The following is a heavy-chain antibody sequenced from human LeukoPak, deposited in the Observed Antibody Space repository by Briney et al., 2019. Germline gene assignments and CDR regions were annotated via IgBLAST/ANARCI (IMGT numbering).Heavy chain of an antibody. CDR1: GGSFSGYY. CDR3: ARGRLLGYCSSTSCWNWFDP. V-gene: IGHV4-34*01. Sequence: SETLSLTCAVYGGSFSGYYWSWIRQPPGKGLEWIGEINHSGSTNYNPSLKSRVTISVDTSKNQFSLKLSSVTAADTAVYYCARGRLLGYCSSTSCWNWFDPWGQGTLVTVSS. D-gene: IGHD2-2*01. J-gene: IGHJ5*02. CDR2: INHSGST.